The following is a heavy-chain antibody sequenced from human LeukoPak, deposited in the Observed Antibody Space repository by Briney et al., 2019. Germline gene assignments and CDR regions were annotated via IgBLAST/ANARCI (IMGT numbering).Heavy chain of an antibody. V-gene: IGHV3-13*01. CDR1: GFTFSSYD. J-gene: IGHJ5*02. CDR2: IDIAGDT. CDR3: AKDGIETTLWFGEIGGHWFDP. D-gene: IGHD3-10*01. Sequence: PGGSLRLSCAASGFTFSSYDMHWVRQATGKGLDWVSAIDIAGDTYYPGSVKGRFTISRDNSKNTLYLQMNSLRAEDTAVYYCAKDGIETTLWFGEIGGHWFDPWGQGTLVTVSS.